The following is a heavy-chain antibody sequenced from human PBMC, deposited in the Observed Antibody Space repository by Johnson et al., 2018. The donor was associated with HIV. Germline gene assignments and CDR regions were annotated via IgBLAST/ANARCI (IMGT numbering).Heavy chain of an antibody. CDR1: GFTVSNNY. CDR3: ARDFGYYYDRWAFDI. V-gene: IGHV3-66*01. Sequence: VQLVESGGGLVQPGGSLRLSCAASGFTVSNNYMSWVRQAPGKGLEWVSVIYSGGSTHYADSVKGRFPISRDNSKNTLYLQMNSLRVEDTAVYYCARDFGYYYDRWAFDIWGQGTMVTVSS. J-gene: IGHJ3*02. CDR2: IYSGGST. D-gene: IGHD3-22*01.